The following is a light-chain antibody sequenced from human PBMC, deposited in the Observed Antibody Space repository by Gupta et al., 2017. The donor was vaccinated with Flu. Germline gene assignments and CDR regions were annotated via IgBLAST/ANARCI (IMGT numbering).Light chain of an antibody. CDR1: QTVSRN. Sequence: DIVMTQSPATLSVSPGERATLSCRASQTVSRNLAWYQQKPGQAPRLLIYGASTRNTGVPARFSGSGYGTDFTLTIGSRQSEDFAVYYCQQYNNWPPWTFGQGTMVEIK. CDR2: GAS. V-gene: IGKV3-15*01. J-gene: IGKJ1*01. CDR3: QQYNNWPPWT.